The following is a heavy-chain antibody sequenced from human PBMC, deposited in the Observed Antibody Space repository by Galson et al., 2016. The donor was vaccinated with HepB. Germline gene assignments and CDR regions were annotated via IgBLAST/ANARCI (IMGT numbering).Heavy chain of an antibody. CDR2: IYHTGTS. CDR1: GASISDSNW. V-gene: IGHV4-4*02. CDR3: ARASIIPGARMIFDP. D-gene: IGHD2-2*01. Sequence: SETLSLTCAVSGASISDSNWWTWVRQVPGKGLEWIGGIYHTGTSNNNPFLSSRFTLSVDKSRNQFSLNVTSVTAADTAVYYCARASIIPGARMIFDPWGQGTLVTVSS. J-gene: IGHJ5*02.